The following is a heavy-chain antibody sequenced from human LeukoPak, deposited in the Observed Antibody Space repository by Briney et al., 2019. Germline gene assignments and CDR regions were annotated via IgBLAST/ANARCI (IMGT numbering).Heavy chain of an antibody. CDR2: IFSGGGA. Sequence: SETLSLTCAVSGGSITGFFWTWIRQPAGEGLQYIGRIFSGGGANYNPSLQSRVAMSVGTSQNLFSLKLTSVTAADTAVYFCARVATPDVSSPLDFWGQGILVTVSS. CDR3: ARVATPDVSSPLDF. J-gene: IGHJ4*02. CDR1: GGSITGFF. V-gene: IGHV4-4*07. D-gene: IGHD6-19*01.